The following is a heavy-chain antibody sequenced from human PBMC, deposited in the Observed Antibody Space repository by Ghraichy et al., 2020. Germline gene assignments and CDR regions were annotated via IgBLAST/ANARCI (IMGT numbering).Heavy chain of an antibody. V-gene: IGHV4-34*01. Sequence: SQTLSLTCAVYGGSFSGYYWSWIRQPPGKGLEWIGEINHSGSTNYNPSLKSRVTISVDTSKNQFSLKLSSVTAADTAVYYCARGRPYGGNPNWFDPWGQGTLVTVSS. CDR3: ARGRPYGGNPNWFDP. D-gene: IGHD4-23*01. CDR2: INHSGST. CDR1: GGSFSGYY. J-gene: IGHJ5*02.